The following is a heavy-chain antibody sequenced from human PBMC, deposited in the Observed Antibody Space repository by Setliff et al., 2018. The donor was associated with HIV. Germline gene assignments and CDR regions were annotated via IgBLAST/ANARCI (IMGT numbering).Heavy chain of an antibody. CDR2: IIPIFDTT. CDR3: ARDPRDCGNGVCYYLDS. CDR1: GDTFSNYA. Sequence: SVKVSCKASGDTFSNYASSWVRQAPGQGLEWMGRIIPIFDTTNYAQKFQGRVTITADKSTGTAYMELSSLRSEDTAMYYCARDPRDCGNGVCYYLDSWGQGTLVTVSS. D-gene: IGHD2-8*01. J-gene: IGHJ4*02. V-gene: IGHV1-69*06.